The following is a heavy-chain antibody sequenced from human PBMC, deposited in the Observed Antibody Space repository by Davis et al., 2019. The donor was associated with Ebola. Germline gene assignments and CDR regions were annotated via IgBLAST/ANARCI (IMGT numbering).Heavy chain of an antibody. CDR2: ISSDGSYI. D-gene: IGHD3-16*01. CDR1: GFPFSSYT. CDR3: ATSESFFDYAAYFHY. Sequence: GESLKISCAASGFPFSSYTMNWVRQAPGKGLEWVSSISSDGSYIFYADSAKSRFTISRDNAKNSLYLQMNSLKAEDTAVYFCATSESFFDYAAYFHYWGQGTLLTVSS. J-gene: IGHJ4*02. V-gene: IGHV3-21*06.